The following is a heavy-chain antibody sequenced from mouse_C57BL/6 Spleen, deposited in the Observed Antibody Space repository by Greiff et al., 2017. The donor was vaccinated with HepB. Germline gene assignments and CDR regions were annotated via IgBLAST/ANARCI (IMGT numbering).Heavy chain of an antibody. CDR3: VRNYGSTAWYFDV. Sequence: VQLQQSGAELAKPGASVKLSCKASGYTFTSYWMHWVKQRPGQGLEWIGYINPSSGYTKYNQKFKDKATLTADKSSSTAYMQLSSLTYEDSAVYYSVRNYGSTAWYFDVWGTGSTVTVSS. J-gene: IGHJ1*03. D-gene: IGHD1-1*01. CDR1: GYTFTSYW. CDR2: INPSSGYT. V-gene: IGHV1-7*01.